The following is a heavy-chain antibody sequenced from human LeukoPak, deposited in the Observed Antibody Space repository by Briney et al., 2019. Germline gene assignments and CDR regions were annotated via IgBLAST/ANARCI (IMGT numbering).Heavy chain of an antibody. Sequence: ASVKVSCKASGYTFTSYYMHWVRQAPGQGLEWMGIINPSGGSTSYAQKFQGRVTMTRDTSTSTVYMELRSLRSEDTAVYYCARDTDIVVVPAADPIGYWGQGTLVTVSS. V-gene: IGHV1-46*01. J-gene: IGHJ4*02. D-gene: IGHD2-2*01. CDR1: GYTFTSYY. CDR3: ARDTDIVVVPAADPIGY. CDR2: INPSGGST.